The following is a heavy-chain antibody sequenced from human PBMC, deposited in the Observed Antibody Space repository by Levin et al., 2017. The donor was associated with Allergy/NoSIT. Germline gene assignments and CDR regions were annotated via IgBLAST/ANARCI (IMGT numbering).Heavy chain of an antibody. CDR2: ISAYNGNT. V-gene: IGHV1-18*01. CDR1: GYTFTSYG. Sequence: GESLKISCKASGYTFTSYGISWVRQAPGQGLEWMGWISAYNGNTNYAQKLQGRVTMTTDTSTSTAYMELRSLRSDDTAVYYCAIATGVGGSSDYWGQGTLVTVSS. J-gene: IGHJ4*02. CDR3: AIATGVGGSSDY. D-gene: IGHD3-16*01.